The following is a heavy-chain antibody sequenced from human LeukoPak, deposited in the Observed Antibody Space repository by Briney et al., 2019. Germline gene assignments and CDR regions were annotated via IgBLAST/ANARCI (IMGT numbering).Heavy chain of an antibody. J-gene: IGHJ4*02. D-gene: IGHD5-12*01. CDR1: GGTFSSYA. CDR3: ATAHAVASGFDY. CDR2: IIPIFGTA. Sequence: SVKVSCKASGGTFSSYAISWVRQAPGQGLEWMGGIIPIFGTANYAQKFQGRVTITTDESTSTAYMELSSLRSEDTAVYYCATAHAVASGFDYWGQGTLVTVSS. V-gene: IGHV1-69*05.